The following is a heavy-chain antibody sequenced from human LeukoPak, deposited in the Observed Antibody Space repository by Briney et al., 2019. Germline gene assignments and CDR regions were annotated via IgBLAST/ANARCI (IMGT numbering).Heavy chain of an antibody. D-gene: IGHD2-15*01. CDR3: AKDGGSDPDSFDI. J-gene: IGHJ3*02. V-gene: IGHV3-23*01. CDR2: ISGSGDST. Sequence: GGSLRLSCVASGFTLRSYVMNWVRQTPGKRLEWVSSISGSGDSTFYADSVKGRSSISRDNSKNTLYLQVNGLRTEDTAVYYCAKDGGSDPDSFDIWGQGTMVTVSS. CDR1: GFTLRSYV.